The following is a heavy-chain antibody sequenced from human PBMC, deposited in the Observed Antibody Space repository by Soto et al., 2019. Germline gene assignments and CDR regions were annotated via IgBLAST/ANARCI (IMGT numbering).Heavy chain of an antibody. D-gene: IGHD3-10*01. Sequence: QVQLVESGGGLVKPGGSLRLSSAASGLTFSDHYMTWIRQAPGKGLEWISYISSSAGTIYYADSVKGRFTISRGNAKNSLYLQMTNLRAEDTAVYYCARAPYFGSGTYYYYALDVWGQGTTVTVSS. CDR1: GLTFSDHY. CDR3: ARAPYFGSGTYYYYALDV. V-gene: IGHV3-11*01. J-gene: IGHJ6*02. CDR2: ISSSAGTI.